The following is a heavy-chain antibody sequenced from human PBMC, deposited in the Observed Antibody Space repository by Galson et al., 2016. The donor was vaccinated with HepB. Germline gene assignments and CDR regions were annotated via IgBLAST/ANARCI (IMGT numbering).Heavy chain of an antibody. Sequence: SLRLSCAASEFTFSNCPLHWVRQAPGKGLEWVAVLSHDGVTKFYADSVRARFTISRDKSETTVYLQMDGLSAEDTAVYYCAREWELGGYFDYWGQGTLVTVSS. CDR2: LSHDGVTK. J-gene: IGHJ4*02. D-gene: IGHD1-26*01. CDR3: AREWELGGYFDY. CDR1: EFTFSNCP. V-gene: IGHV3-30-3*01.